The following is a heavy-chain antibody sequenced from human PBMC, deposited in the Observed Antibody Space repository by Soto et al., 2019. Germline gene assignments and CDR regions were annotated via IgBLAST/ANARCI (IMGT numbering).Heavy chain of an antibody. J-gene: IGHJ4*02. V-gene: IGHV4-4*02. CDR2: LFHDGTA. Sequence: SDTLSLTCAVSGVSISSGNWWTWVRQSPQRGLEYICALFHDGTATSYPSFERRVAISVDTSKNQFSLKLTSESAADTAIDFCVRLVYDTRRNYMYFDFWGQGILVTVSS. D-gene: IGHD3-10*01. CDR3: VRLVYDTRRNYMYFDF. CDR1: GVSISSGNW.